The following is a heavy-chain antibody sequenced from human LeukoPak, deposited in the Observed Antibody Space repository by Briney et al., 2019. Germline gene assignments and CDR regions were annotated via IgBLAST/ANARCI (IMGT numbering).Heavy chain of an antibody. V-gene: IGHV1-24*01. J-gene: IGHJ4*02. Sequence: ASVKVSCKVSGYTLTELSMHWVRQAPGKGVEWMGGFDPEDGETIYAQKFQGRVTMTEDTSTDTAYMELSSLRSEDTAVYYCATGYYYDSSGYLDYWGQGTLVTVSS. D-gene: IGHD3-22*01. CDR3: ATGYYYDSSGYLDY. CDR2: FDPEDGET. CDR1: GYTLTELS.